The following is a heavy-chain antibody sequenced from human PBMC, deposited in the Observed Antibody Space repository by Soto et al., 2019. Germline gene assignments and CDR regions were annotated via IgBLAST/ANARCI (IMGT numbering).Heavy chain of an antibody. Sequence: EVQLVESGGGLVQPGGSLRLSCAASGFTFSSYEMNWVRQAPGKGLEWVSYISSSGSTIYYADSVKGRFTISRDNAKNSLYLQMNSLRAEDTAVYYCARSSSSGMSDAFDIWGQGTMVTVSS. V-gene: IGHV3-48*03. CDR2: ISSSGSTI. D-gene: IGHD6-6*01. CDR1: GFTFSSYE. CDR3: ARSSSSGMSDAFDI. J-gene: IGHJ3*02.